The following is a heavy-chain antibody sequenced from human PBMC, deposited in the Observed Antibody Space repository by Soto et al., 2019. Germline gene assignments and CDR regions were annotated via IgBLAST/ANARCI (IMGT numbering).Heavy chain of an antibody. Sequence: QVQLVQSGAEVKKPGASVKVSCKASGYTFTDYYVHWVRQAPGQGLEWMGWIDPKTGGTHNAQKFQGWVTMTRDTSITTVYMELSRLTSDDTAVYYCARDPGRKESHWYFDFWGRGTLVTVSS. J-gene: IGHJ2*01. CDR1: GYTFTDYY. CDR2: IDPKTGGT. V-gene: IGHV1-2*04. CDR3: ARDPGRKESHWYFDF.